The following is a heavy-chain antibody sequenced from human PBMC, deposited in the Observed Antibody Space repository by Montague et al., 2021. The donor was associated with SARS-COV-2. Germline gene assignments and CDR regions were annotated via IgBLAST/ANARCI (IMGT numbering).Heavy chain of an antibody. V-gene: IGHV6-1*01. J-gene: IGHJ4*02. D-gene: IGHD3-10*01. CDR3: TRAVWGVQDY. CDR2: TYYGSKWSN. CDR1: GDSVSSNSVS. Sequence: CAISGDSVSSNSVSWNWIRQSPSRGLEWLGRTYYGSKWSNEYALSVKSRITITPDTSKNQLSLQLTSVTPEDTAVYYYTRAVWGVQDYWGQGSLVTVSS.